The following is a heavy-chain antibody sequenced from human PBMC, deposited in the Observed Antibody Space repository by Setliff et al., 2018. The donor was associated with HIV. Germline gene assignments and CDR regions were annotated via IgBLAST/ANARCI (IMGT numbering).Heavy chain of an antibody. CDR3: ARAPYVSGSFGWFDP. V-gene: IGHV4-31*01. CDR1: GGSISSSSYY. CDR2: IHYTGTT. J-gene: IGHJ5*02. D-gene: IGHD3-10*01. Sequence: PSETLSLTCTVSGGSISSSSYYWNWFRQYPGKGLEGIGYIHYTGTTNQNPSLRSLITISLDTSKNQFSLKLTSVTAADTAVYYCARAPYVSGSFGWFDPWGQGTLVTVSS.